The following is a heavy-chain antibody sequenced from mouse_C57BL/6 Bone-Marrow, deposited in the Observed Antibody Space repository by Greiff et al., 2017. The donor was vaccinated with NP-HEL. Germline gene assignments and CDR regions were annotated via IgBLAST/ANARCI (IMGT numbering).Heavy chain of an antibody. V-gene: IGHV3-6*01. Sequence: DVQLQESGPGLVKPSQSLSLTCSVTGYSITSGYYWNWIRQFPGNKLEWMGYISYDGSNNYNPSLKNRISITRDTSKNQFFLKLNSVTTEDTATYYCARAGVARGYFDVWGTGTTVTVSS. CDR2: ISYDGSN. CDR3: ARAGVARGYFDV. CDR1: GYSITSGYY. J-gene: IGHJ1*03. D-gene: IGHD1-1*02.